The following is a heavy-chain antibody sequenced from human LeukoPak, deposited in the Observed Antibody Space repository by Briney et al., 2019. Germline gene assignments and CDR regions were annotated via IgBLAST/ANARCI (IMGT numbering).Heavy chain of an antibody. J-gene: IGHJ5*02. V-gene: IGHV1-69*06. CDR3: ARIPPPQPSNPYGNWFDP. Sequence: ASVKVSCKASGGTLSSYAISWVRQAPGQGLEWMGGIIPIFGTANYAQKFQGRVTITADKSTSTAYMELSSLRSEDTAVYYCARIPPPQPSNPYGNWFDPWGQGTLVTVSS. CDR1: GGTLSSYA. D-gene: IGHD4-11*01. CDR2: IIPIFGTA.